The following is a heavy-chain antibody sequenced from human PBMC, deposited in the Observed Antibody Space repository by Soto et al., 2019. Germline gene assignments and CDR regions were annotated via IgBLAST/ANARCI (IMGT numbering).Heavy chain of an antibody. Sequence: PGESLKISCKGSGYSFTSYWIGWVRQMPGKGLERMGIIYPGDSDTRYSPSFQGQVTISADKSISTAYLQWSSLKASDTATFYCARLQNSNYNFYYYYGMDVWGQGTTVTVSS. D-gene: IGHD4-4*01. V-gene: IGHV5-51*01. J-gene: IGHJ6*02. CDR1: GYSFTSYW. CDR3: ARLQNSNYNFYYYYGMDV. CDR2: IYPGDSDT.